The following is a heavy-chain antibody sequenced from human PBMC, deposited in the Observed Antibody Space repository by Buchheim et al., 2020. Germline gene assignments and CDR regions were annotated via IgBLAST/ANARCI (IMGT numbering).Heavy chain of an antibody. Sequence: QLQLQESGSGLVKPSETLSLTCSVSGGSISRTIYYWGWIRQPPGKGLEWIGSIYHDGSSYYNPSLKRRVTLSADTSKNQFSLKLSSVTAADTAVYYCASPFTSSYDFDYWGQGTL. D-gene: IGHD3-16*01. CDR3: ASPFTSSYDFDY. J-gene: IGHJ4*02. CDR2: IYHDGSS. V-gene: IGHV4-39*01. CDR1: GGSISRTIYY.